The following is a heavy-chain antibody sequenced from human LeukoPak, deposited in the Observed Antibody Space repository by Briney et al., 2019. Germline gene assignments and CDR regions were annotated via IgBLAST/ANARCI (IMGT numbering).Heavy chain of an antibody. Sequence: GGSLRLSCAASGFTFSNYYIHWVRQAPGKGLEWVAVISYDGSNKYYADSVKGRFTISRDNSKNTLYLQMNSLRAEDTAVYYCAKDLVPAAPYNWFDPWGQGTLVTVSS. V-gene: IGHV3-30*18. CDR1: GFTFSNYY. J-gene: IGHJ5*02. CDR2: ISYDGSNK. CDR3: AKDLVPAAPYNWFDP. D-gene: IGHD2-2*01.